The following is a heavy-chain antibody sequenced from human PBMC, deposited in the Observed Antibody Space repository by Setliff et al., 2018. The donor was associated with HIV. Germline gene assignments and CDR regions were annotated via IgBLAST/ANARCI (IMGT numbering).Heavy chain of an antibody. CDR2: ISFDGNNK. D-gene: IGHD2-15*01. J-gene: IGHJ6*03. V-gene: IGHV3-30*03. CDR1: GFTFSTYG. CDR3: SRSQGIGNYYMDV. Sequence: GGSLRLSCAASGFTFSTYGMHWVRQAPGKGLEWVAVISFDGNNKNYADSVKGRFTISRDNSKNTLYLQMNSLGSEDTAVYYCSRSQGIGNYYMDVWGKGTTVTVSS.